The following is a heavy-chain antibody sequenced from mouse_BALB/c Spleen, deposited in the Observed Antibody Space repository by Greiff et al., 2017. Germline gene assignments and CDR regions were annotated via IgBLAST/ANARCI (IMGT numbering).Heavy chain of an antibody. CDR1: GYSITSGYY. J-gene: IGHJ2*01. D-gene: IGHD3-1*01. Sequence: ESGPGLVKPSQSLSLTCSVTGYSITSGYYWNWIRQFPGNKLEWMGYISYDGSNNYNPSLKNRISITRDTSKNQFFLKLNSVTTEDTATYYCARVGYRNYFDYWGQGTTLTVSS. V-gene: IGHV3-6*02. CDR2: ISYDGSN. CDR3: ARVGYRNYFDY.